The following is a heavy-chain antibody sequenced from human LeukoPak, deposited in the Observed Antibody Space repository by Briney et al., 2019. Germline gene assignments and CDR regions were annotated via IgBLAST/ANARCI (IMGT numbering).Heavy chain of an antibody. CDR1: VYTFTSYY. CDR3: ARDRLWGYGSGSHNLKIYYYYYMDV. D-gene: IGHD3-10*01. Sequence: ASVKVSCKASVYTFTSYYMHWVRQAPGQGLEWMGIINPSGGSTSYAQKFQRRVTMTRDMYTSTVYMELSSLRSEDTAVYYCARDRLWGYGSGSHNLKIYYYYYMDVWGKGTTVTVSS. V-gene: IGHV1-46*01. J-gene: IGHJ6*03. CDR2: INPSGGST.